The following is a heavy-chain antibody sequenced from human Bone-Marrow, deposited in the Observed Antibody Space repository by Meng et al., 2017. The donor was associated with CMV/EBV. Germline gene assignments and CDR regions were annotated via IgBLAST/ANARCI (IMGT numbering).Heavy chain of an antibody. CDR2: MNPSSGNT. CDR3: ARARITIFGVVPYYYYGMDV. Sequence: ASVKVSCKASGYNFITYEINWVRQATGQGLEWMGWMNPSSGNTGYAQKFQGRVTITRNTSISTAYMELSSLRSEDTAVYYCARARITIFGVVPYYYYGMDVWGQGTTVTVSS. J-gene: IGHJ6*02. V-gene: IGHV1-8*03. CDR1: GYNFITYE. D-gene: IGHD3-3*01.